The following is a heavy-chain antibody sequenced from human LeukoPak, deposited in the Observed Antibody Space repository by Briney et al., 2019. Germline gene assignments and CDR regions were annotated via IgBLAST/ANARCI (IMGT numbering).Heavy chain of an antibody. CDR2: IWYDGSNK. Sequence: PGGSLRLSCAASGFTFSSYGMHWVRQAPGKGLEWVAVIWYDGSNKYYADSVKGRFTISRDNSKNTLYLQMNSLRAKDTAVYYCAKDLAAAVIFFPNAFDIWGQGTMVTVSS. CDR3: AKDLAAAVIFFPNAFDI. V-gene: IGHV3-33*06. CDR1: GFTFSSYG. D-gene: IGHD6-13*01. J-gene: IGHJ3*02.